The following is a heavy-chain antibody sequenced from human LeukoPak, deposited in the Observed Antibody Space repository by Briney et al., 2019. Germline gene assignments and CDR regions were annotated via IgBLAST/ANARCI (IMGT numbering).Heavy chain of an antibody. J-gene: IGHJ5*02. CDR3: ATRIQRTDYYGSGNHNWFDP. Sequence: PSETLSLTCTVSGGSISSYYWSWIRQPAGKGLEWIGRIYTSGSTNYNPSLKSRVTISVDTSKNQFSLKLSSVTAADTAVYYCATRIQRTDYYGSGNHNWFDPWGQGTLVTVSS. V-gene: IGHV4-4*07. CDR1: GGSISSYY. CDR2: IYTSGST. D-gene: IGHD3-10*01.